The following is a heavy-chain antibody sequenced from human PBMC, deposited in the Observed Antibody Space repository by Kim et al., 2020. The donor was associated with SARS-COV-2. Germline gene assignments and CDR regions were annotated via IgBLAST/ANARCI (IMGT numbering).Heavy chain of an antibody. J-gene: IGHJ3*02. Sequence: LKSRVTISVDTSKNQFSLKLSSVTAADTAIYYCARVLRYFDWSHDAFDIWGQGTMVTVSS. D-gene: IGHD3-9*01. V-gene: IGHV4-39*07. CDR3: ARVLRYFDWSHDAFDI.